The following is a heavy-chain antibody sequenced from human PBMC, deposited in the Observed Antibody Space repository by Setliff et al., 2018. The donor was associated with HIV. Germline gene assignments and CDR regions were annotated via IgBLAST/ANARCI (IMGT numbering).Heavy chain of an antibody. J-gene: IGHJ5*02. CDR3: ATLNFPLNWFDP. V-gene: IGHV4-39*01. Sequence: ETLSLTCSVPGASISSSPYYWAWIRQPPGKGLEWIATISYSGSTHYNLALMSRVTISRDTSRNQFSVKLSSVTAADTAIYYCATLNFPLNWFDPWGQGTPVTVSS. CDR2: ISYSGST. CDR1: GASISSSPYY.